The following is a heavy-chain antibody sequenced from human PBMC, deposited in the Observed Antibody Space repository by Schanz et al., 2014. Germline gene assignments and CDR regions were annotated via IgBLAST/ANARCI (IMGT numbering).Heavy chain of an antibody. V-gene: IGHV3-66*01. CDR1: GERVRRGE. CDR2: IYSDGST. J-gene: IGHJ4*02. CDR3: TRGSGSRSYGWYYDS. Sequence: EVQLEEKGGGMGKKGGERRSAGAGSGERVRRGERGGGGRATGKGRECVSIIYSDGSTYYVDSVKGRFIISRDNSKNTVYLQMNSVRAEDSAVYYCTRGSGSRSYGWYYDSWGQGTLVTVSS. D-gene: IGHD3-10*01.